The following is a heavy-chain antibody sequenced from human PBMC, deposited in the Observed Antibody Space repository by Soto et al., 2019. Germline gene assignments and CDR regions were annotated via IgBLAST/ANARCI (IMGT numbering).Heavy chain of an antibody. CDR1: GFSFTGYY. D-gene: IGHD6-6*01. V-gene: IGHV1-2*02. J-gene: IGHJ5*02. Sequence: GGSVKVSCKASGFSFTGYYIHWLRQASGQGLEWMGWINAHSGGTEYAQKSQGRVTLTRDTSIATAYLTLTSLTSDDTALYYCAKDLTRQLAYWLDPWGQGTQVTVSS. CDR2: INAHSGGT. CDR3: AKDLTRQLAYWLDP.